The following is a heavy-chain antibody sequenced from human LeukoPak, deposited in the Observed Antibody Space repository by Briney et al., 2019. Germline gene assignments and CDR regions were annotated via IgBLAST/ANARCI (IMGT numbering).Heavy chain of an antibody. V-gene: IGHV1-69*05. CDR2: IIPIFGTA. CDR1: GGTFSSYA. J-gene: IGHJ4*02. D-gene: IGHD2-21*02. CDR3: ARELVTAIHFYFDY. Sequence: SVKVSCKASGGTFSSYAISWVRQAAGQGLEWMGRIIPIFGTANYAQNFQGRVTITTDESTSTAYMELSSLRSEDTAVYYCARELVTAIHFYFDYWGQGTLVTVSS.